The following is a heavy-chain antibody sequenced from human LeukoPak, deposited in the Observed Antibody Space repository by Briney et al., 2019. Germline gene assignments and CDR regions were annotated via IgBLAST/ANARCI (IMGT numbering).Heavy chain of an antibody. CDR3: AKTMGATLFDY. CDR1: GFPLSSHA. Sequence: GGSLRLSCAASGFPLSSHAMSWVRRAPGKGLEWVSATSSSDAGTYYADSVRGRFTISRDNSKNTLYLQMNSLRAGDTAVYYCAKTMGATLFDYWGQGTLVTVSS. CDR2: TSSSDAGT. V-gene: IGHV3-23*01. D-gene: IGHD1-26*01. J-gene: IGHJ4*02.